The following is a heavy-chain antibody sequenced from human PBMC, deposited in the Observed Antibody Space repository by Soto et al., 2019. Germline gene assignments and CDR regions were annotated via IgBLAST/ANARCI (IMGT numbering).Heavy chain of an antibody. D-gene: IGHD6-13*01. CDR2: ISSSSGAI. Sequence: EVQLVESGGGLAQPGGSLRLSCAASGFSLNGYAMNWVRQAPGRGLEWVSYISSSSGAIDYADSVKGRFTVSRDNAKNLLYLQTNSLRAEDTALYYCARDTSVGSTFYYYMDVWGEGTPVTVSS. CDR1: GFSLNGYA. V-gene: IGHV3-48*01. J-gene: IGHJ6*03. CDR3: ARDTSVGSTFYYYMDV.